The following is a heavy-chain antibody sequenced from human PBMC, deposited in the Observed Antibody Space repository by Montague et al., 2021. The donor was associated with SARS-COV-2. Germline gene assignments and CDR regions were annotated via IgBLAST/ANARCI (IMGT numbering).Heavy chain of an antibody. D-gene: IGHD3-16*02. J-gene: IGHJ6*02. CDR3: ARIVSFYYGMDV. CDR2: IWYDGSNK. CDR1: GFTFSSYG. Sequence: SLRLSCAASGFTFSSYGMHWVRQAPGKELEWVAVIWYDGSNKYYADSVKGRFTVSRDNSKNTLYLQMNSLRAEDTAVYYCARIVSFYYGMDVWGQGTTVTVSS. V-gene: IGHV3-33*01.